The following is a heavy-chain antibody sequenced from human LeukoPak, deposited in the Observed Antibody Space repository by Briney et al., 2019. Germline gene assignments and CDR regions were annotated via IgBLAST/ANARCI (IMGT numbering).Heavy chain of an antibody. Sequence: ASVKVSCKASGYTFTGYYMHWVRQAPGQGLEWMGWINPNSGGTNYAQKFQGRVTMTRDTSISTAYMELSRLRSDDAAVYYCAAPERGYSGYDFGSWGQGTLVTVSS. D-gene: IGHD5-12*01. CDR2: INPNSGGT. J-gene: IGHJ4*02. CDR1: GYTFTGYY. CDR3: AAPERGYSGYDFGS. V-gene: IGHV1-2*02.